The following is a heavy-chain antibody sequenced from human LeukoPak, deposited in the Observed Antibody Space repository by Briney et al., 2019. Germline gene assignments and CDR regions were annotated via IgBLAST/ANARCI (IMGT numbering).Heavy chain of an antibody. D-gene: IGHD1-26*01. CDR2: IIPILGIA. J-gene: IGHJ6*02. CDR1: GGTFSSYA. CDR3: ARDWRESGSYCYYYGMVV. Sequence: SVKVSCKASGGTFSSYAISWVRQAPGQGLEWMGRIIPILGIANYAQKFQGRVTITADKSTSTAYMELSSLRSEDTAVYYCARDWRESGSYCYYYGMVVWGQGTTVTVSS. V-gene: IGHV1-69*04.